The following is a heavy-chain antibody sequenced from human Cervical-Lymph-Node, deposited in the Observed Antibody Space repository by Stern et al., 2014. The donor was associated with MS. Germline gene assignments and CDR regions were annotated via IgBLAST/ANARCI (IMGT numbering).Heavy chain of an antibody. D-gene: IGHD5-12*01. CDR3: ANRDMGYTYGRHDY. J-gene: IGHJ4*02. V-gene: IGHV1-69*06. Sequence: QVQLVESGAEVKKPGSSVKVSCKVSGGTFTNHVISWVRQARGQGLEWMGGIVPLFGTPDYARKFQGRVTITADKSTSTVHMVLSSLNREDTGIYYCANRDMGYTYGRHDYWGQGTLVTVS. CDR2: IVPLFGTP. CDR1: GGTFTNHV.